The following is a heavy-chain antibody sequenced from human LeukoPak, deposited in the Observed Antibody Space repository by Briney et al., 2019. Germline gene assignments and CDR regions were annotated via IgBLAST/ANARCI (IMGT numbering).Heavy chain of an antibody. D-gene: IGHD5-18*01. J-gene: IGHJ4*02. V-gene: IGHV4-59*01. CDR1: GGSISSYY. Sequence: SETLSLTCTVSGGSISSYYWSWIWQPPGKGLEWIGYIYYSGSTNYNPSLKSRVTISVDTSKNQFSLKLSSVTAADTAVYYCARAGYSYGYEFDYWGQGTLVTVSS. CDR2: IYYSGST. CDR3: ARAGYSYGYEFDY.